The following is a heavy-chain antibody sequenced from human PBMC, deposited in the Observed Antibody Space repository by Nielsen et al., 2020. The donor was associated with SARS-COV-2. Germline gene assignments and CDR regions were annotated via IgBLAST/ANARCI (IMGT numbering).Heavy chain of an antibody. CDR2: ISSSSSTI. J-gene: IGHJ2*01. Sequence: GGSLRLSCAASGFTFSSYSMNWVRQAPGKGLEWVSYISSSSSTIYYADSVKGRFTISRDNAKNSLYLQMNSLRAEDTALYYCAKDMGPVIWYFDLWGRGTLVTVSS. CDR3: AKDMGPVIWYFDL. CDR1: GFTFSSYS. D-gene: IGHD3-10*01. V-gene: IGHV3-48*01.